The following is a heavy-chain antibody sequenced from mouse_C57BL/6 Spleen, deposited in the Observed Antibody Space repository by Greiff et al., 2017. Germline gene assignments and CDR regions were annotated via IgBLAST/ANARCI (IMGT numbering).Heavy chain of an antibody. CDR3: ARGSSGLRPYYFDY. Sequence: ESGPGLVKPSQSLSLTCSVTGYSITSGYYWNWIRQFPGNKLEWMGYISYDGSNNYNPSLKNRISITRDTSKNQFFLKLNSVTTEDTATYYCARGSSGLRPYYFDYWGQGTTLTVSS. CDR2: ISYDGSN. V-gene: IGHV3-6*01. D-gene: IGHD2-4*01. J-gene: IGHJ2*01. CDR1: GYSITSGYY.